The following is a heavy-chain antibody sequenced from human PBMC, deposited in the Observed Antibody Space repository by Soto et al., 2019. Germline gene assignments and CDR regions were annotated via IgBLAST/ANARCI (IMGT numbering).Heavy chain of an antibody. Sequence: QVQLQQWGAGLLKPSETLSLTCAVYGGSFSGYYWSWIRQPPGKGLEWIGEINHSGSTNYNPSLKSRVTISVDTSKSQFSLKLSSVTAADTAVYYCARARAIFGVVSNWFDPWGQGTLVTVSS. CDR2: INHSGST. D-gene: IGHD3-3*01. CDR3: ARARAIFGVVSNWFDP. J-gene: IGHJ5*02. V-gene: IGHV4-34*01. CDR1: GGSFSGYY.